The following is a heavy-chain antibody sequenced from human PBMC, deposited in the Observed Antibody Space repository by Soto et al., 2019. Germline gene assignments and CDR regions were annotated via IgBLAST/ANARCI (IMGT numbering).Heavy chain of an antibody. CDR2: IYWDDDK. V-gene: IGHV2-5*02. D-gene: IGHD3-22*01. CDR3: ASSYYYDSSGYYKTVDFDY. Sequence: QITLKESGPTLVKPTQTLTLTCTFSGFSLSTSGVGVGWIRQPPGKAPEWLALIYWDDDKRYSPSLKSRLTITKDTSKNQVVLTMTNMEPVDTATYYCASSYYYDSSGYYKTVDFDYWGQGTLVTVSS. CDR1: GFSLSTSGVG. J-gene: IGHJ4*02.